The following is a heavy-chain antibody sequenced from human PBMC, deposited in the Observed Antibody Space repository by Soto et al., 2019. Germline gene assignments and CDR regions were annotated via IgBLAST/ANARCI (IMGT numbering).Heavy chain of an antibody. Sequence: QVQLQESGPGLVKPSETLSLTCTVSGGSINSYYWSWIRQSPGKGPEWIGYIYSSGSTNYNPSLKSRVTISVDTSKNQFSLKLSSVAPADTVIYFCARQRAVSGSSYWYFDLWGRGTLVTVSS. CDR2: IYSSGST. CDR3: ARQRAVSGSSYWYFDL. CDR1: GGSINSYY. J-gene: IGHJ2*01. D-gene: IGHD6-19*01. V-gene: IGHV4-59*01.